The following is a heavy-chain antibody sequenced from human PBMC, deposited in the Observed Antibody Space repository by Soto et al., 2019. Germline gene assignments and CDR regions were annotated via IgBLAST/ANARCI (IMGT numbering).Heavy chain of an antibody. V-gene: IGHV5-10-1*01. J-gene: IGHJ6*02. CDR1: GYSFTIDC. CDR3: ARRIAAAGGYYYYAFDV. Sequence: GGSLRISCKGSGYSFTIDCISLVLQMPGKGLEWMGRIDPIDSKTKYSPSLEGHITISVDKSISTTYLQWSSLKASDTAIYYCARRIAAAGGYYYYAFDVWGQGTAVTVSS. CDR2: IDPIDSKT. D-gene: IGHD6-13*01.